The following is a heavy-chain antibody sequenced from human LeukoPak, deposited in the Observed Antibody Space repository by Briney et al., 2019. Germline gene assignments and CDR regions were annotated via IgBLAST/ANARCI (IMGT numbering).Heavy chain of an antibody. CDR3: AKGVDNDFWSGYFDALDI. Sequence: PGGSLRLSCAASGFIFSTYAMSWVRQAPGKGLDWVSGISGSDGSTYYADSVGGRFTISRDNSKNTLYLRMNSLRVEDTAIYYCAKGVDNDFWSGYFDALDIWGLGTMVTVSS. V-gene: IGHV3-23*01. D-gene: IGHD3-3*01. CDR2: ISGSDGST. J-gene: IGHJ3*02. CDR1: GFIFSTYA.